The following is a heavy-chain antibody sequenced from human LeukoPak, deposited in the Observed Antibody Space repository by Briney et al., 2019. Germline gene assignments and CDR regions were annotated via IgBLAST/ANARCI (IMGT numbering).Heavy chain of an antibody. J-gene: IGHJ4*02. CDR1: GGTFSSYA. Sequence: SVKVSCKASGGTFSSYAISWVRQAPGQGLEWMGGIIPIFGTANYAQKFQGRVTITADESTSTAYMELSSLRSEDTAVYYCARQIGSGTNHLDYWGQGTLVTVSS. V-gene: IGHV1-69*13. CDR2: IIPIFGTA. CDR3: ARQIGSGTNHLDY. D-gene: IGHD3-10*01.